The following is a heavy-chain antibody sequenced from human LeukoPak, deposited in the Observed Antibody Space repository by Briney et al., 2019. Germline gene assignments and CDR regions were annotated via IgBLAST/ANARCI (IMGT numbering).Heavy chain of an antibody. CDR2: ISGSGGST. CDR3: ASRNYYDSSGYPRGY. J-gene: IGHJ4*02. D-gene: IGHD3-22*01. CDR1: GFTFSSYA. V-gene: IGHV3-23*01. Sequence: GGSLRLSCAASGFTFSSYAMSWVRQAPGKGLEWVSAISGSGGSTYYADSVKGRFTISRDNSKNTLYLQMNSLRAEDTAEYYCASRNYYDSSGYPRGYWGQGTLVTVSS.